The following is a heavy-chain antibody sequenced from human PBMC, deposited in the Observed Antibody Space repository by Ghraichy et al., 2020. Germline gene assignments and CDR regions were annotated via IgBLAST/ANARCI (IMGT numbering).Heavy chain of an antibody. CDR1: GFTFDDYA. J-gene: IGHJ4*02. D-gene: IGHD3-10*01. Sequence: SLNISCPASGFTFDDYAMHWVRQAPGKGLEWVSGISWNSGSIGYADSVKGRFTISRDFSKNTLFLQMNSLRTEDTATYYCARDPVQLAYFDSWGQGTLVSVSS. CDR2: ISWNSGSI. V-gene: IGHV3-9*01. CDR3: ARDPVQLAYFDS.